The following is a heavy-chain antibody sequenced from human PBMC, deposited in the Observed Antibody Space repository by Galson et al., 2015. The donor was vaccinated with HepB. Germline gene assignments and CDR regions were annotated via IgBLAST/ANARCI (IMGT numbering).Heavy chain of an antibody. CDR2: ISANVKST. D-gene: IGHD7-27*01. CDR1: GYTFTTYG. CDR3: AKTVRDWGGYFDL. V-gene: IGHV3-23*01. Sequence: SLRLSCAASGYTFTTYGMTWVRQAPGTGLAWVSVISANVKSTYYTDSVKGRCTISRDNSNNTLYLQLNSLTAEDTAIYYCAKTVRDWGGYFDLRGRGTLVTVSS. J-gene: IGHJ2*01.